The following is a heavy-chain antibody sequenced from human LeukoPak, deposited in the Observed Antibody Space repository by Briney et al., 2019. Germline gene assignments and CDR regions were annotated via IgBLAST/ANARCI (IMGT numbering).Heavy chain of an antibody. D-gene: IGHD6-13*01. V-gene: IGHV3-7*01. J-gene: IGHJ3*02. Sequence: GGSLRLSCAASGLTFSSYWMSWVRQAPGKGLEWVANIKQDGSEKYYVDSVKGRFTISRDNAKNSLYLQMNSLRAEDTAVYYCARDPEIAAAGTGAFDIWGQGTMVTVSS. CDR2: IKQDGSEK. CDR3: ARDPEIAAAGTGAFDI. CDR1: GLTFSSYW.